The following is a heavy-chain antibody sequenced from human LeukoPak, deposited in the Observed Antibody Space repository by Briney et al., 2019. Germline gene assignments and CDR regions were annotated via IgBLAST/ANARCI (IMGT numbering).Heavy chain of an antibody. V-gene: IGHV1-18*01. Sequence: APVKVSCKPSGYTFTSYAISWVRQAPGQGLEWMGWISTYSGNTNYAQKLQGRITMTIETSTSTAYMELRTLRSDDTAVYYCARGGSRVVTYGNFDYWGQGTLVTVSS. CDR3: ARGGSRVVTYGNFDY. D-gene: IGHD2-21*02. CDR1: GYTFTSYA. J-gene: IGHJ4*02. CDR2: ISTYSGNT.